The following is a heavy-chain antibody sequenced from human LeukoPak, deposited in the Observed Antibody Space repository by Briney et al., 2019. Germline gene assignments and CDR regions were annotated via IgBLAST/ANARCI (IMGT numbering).Heavy chain of an antibody. CDR2: IYYSGST. V-gene: IGHV4-59*01. J-gene: IGHJ6*03. D-gene: IGHD3-9*01. CDR3: ARAKYDILTGYYSPSTPLNYYYYMDV. Sequence: SETLSLTCTVSGGSISSYYWSWIRQPPGKGLEWIGYIYYSGSTNYNPSLKSRVTISVDTSKNQFSLKLSSVTAADTAVYYCARAKYDILTGYYSPSTPLNYYYYMDVWGKGTTVTVSS. CDR1: GGSISSYY.